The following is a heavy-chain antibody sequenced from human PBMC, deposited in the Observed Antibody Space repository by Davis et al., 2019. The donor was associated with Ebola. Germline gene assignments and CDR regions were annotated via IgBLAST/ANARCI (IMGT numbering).Heavy chain of an antibody. CDR2: INPSGGST. CDR1: GYTFTSYD. Sequence: ASVKVSCKASGYTFTSYDINWVRQAPGQGLEWMGIINPSGGSTSYAQKFQGRVTMTRDTSTSTAYMEVGILRSDDTAVYYCARAQFPTTSDHWGQGTLVTASS. D-gene: IGHD1-1*01. CDR3: ARAQFPTTSDH. J-gene: IGHJ4*02. V-gene: IGHV1-46*01.